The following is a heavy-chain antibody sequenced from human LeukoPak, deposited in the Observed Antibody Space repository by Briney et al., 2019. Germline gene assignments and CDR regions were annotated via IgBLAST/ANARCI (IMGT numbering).Heavy chain of an antibody. J-gene: IGHJ4*02. V-gene: IGHV3-30*18. CDR1: GFTFSSYG. Sequence: PGRSLRLSCAASGFTFSSYGIHWVRQAPGKGLEWVAVISYDGSNKYYADSVKGRFTISSDNSKNTLYLQMSSLRAEDTAMYYCVKDALVATYYFDYWGQGTLVTVSS. CDR3: VKDALVATYYFDY. CDR2: ISYDGSNK. D-gene: IGHD5-12*01.